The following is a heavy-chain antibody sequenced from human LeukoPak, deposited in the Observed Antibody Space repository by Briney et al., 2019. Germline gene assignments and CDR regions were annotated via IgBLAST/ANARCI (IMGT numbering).Heavy chain of an antibody. J-gene: IGHJ4*02. D-gene: IGHD6-19*01. Sequence: GGSLRLSCEASGFTFRTYWMSWVRQAPGKGLEWVANIKEDGSEKYYVDSVKGRFTISRDNAKNSLYLQMNSLRAEDTALYYCATPPYRSDSGYWGQGTLVTVS. CDR1: GFTFRTYW. CDR2: IKEDGSEK. CDR3: ATPPYRSDSGY. V-gene: IGHV3-7*01.